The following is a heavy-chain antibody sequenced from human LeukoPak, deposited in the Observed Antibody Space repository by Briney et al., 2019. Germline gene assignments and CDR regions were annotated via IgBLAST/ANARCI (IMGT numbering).Heavy chain of an antibody. V-gene: IGHV3-23*01. J-gene: IGHJ4*02. CDR1: GFSFSDYA. Sequence: GGSLGLSCAASGFSFSDYAMSWVRQAPGKGLEWVSSISGRGNSTYYADSMKGRFTISRDISKKTLYLQMNSLRAEDTAIYYCVGSTVTTFDYFEYWGQGTLVTVAS. CDR2: ISGRGNST. D-gene: IGHD4-17*01. CDR3: VGSTVTTFDYFEY.